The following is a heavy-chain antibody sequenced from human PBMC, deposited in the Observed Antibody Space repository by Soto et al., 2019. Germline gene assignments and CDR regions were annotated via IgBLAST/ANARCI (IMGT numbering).Heavy chain of an antibody. Sequence: GGSLRLSCAASGFTFSSYSMNWVRQAPGKGLEWVSYISSSSSTIYYADSVKGRFTISRDNAKNSLYLQMNSLRAEDTAVYYCARDTAVALFDYWGQGTLVTVSS. V-gene: IGHV3-48*01. J-gene: IGHJ4*02. CDR3: ARDTAVALFDY. CDR1: GFTFSSYS. D-gene: IGHD6-19*01. CDR2: ISSSSSTI.